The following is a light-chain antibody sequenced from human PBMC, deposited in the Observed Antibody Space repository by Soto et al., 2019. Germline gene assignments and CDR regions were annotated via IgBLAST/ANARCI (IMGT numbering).Light chain of an antibody. CDR3: ISSPGSNNLVV. CDR1: SSDVGGYNY. CDR2: EVS. J-gene: IGLJ2*01. Sequence: QSVLTQPPSASGSPGQSVTISCTGTSSDVGGYNYVSWYQQHPGKAPKLMIYEVSKRPPGLPDRFSGSKSGNTASLTVSGLQAEDEAHYYCISSPGSNNLVVFGGGTKLTVL. V-gene: IGLV2-8*01.